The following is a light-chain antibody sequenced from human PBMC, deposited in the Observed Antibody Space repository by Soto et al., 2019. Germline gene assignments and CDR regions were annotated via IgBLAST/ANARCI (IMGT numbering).Light chain of an antibody. V-gene: IGKV3-11*01. J-gene: IGKJ1*01. CDR2: GVS. Sequence: ENVLTQSPVTVSLSRGERLTRSCRASQSISSSLAWYQHKPGQAPRLLIYGVSNRATGIPARFSGSGSGTDFTLTISSLEPEDFAVYFCQHHSNWFSWSFGQGTKVDIK. CDR3: QHHSNWFSWS. CDR1: QSISSS.